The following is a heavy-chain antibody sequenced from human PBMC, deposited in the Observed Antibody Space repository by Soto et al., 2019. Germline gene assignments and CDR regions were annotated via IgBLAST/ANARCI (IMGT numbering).Heavy chain of an antibody. CDR2: IYHSGST. CDR3: ARVLEVSSYYYGMDV. J-gene: IGHJ6*02. Sequence: PSETLSLTCAFSGGSIISSNWWSWVRQPPGKGLEWIGEIYHSGSTNYNPSLKSRVTISVDKSKNQFSLKLSSVTAADTAVYYCARVLEVSSYYYGMDVWGQGTTVTVSS. V-gene: IGHV4-4*02. CDR1: GGSIISSNW.